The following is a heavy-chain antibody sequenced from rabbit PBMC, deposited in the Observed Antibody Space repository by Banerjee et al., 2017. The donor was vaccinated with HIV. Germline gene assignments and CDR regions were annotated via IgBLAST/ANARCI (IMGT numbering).Heavy chain of an antibody. CDR2: SNNYGSA. Sequence: QEQLVESGGGLVQPEGSLTLTCKASGFTFSTYWMCWVRQAAGKGLEWIGYSNNYGSAYYANWAEGRLTISKTSSTTVTLQMPSVTAADTATYFCARRYTASGGCGLWGPGTLVTVS. CDR1: GFTFSTYW. D-gene: IGHD1-1*01. CDR3: ARRYTASGGCGL. J-gene: IGHJ4*01. V-gene: IGHV1S45*01.